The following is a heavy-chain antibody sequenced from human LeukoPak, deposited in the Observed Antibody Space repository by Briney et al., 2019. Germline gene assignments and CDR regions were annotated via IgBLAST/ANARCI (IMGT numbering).Heavy chain of an antibody. J-gene: IGHJ4*02. V-gene: IGHV4-4*07. CDR2: IYTSGST. Sequence: SETLSLTCTVSGGSISSYYWNWIRQPAGNGLEWIGRIYTSGSTNYNPSLKSRVTMSVDTSKNQFSLKLSSVTAADTAVYYCARDQGYDSSGKLDYWGQGTLVTVSS. D-gene: IGHD3-22*01. CDR1: GGSISSYY. CDR3: ARDQGYDSSGKLDY.